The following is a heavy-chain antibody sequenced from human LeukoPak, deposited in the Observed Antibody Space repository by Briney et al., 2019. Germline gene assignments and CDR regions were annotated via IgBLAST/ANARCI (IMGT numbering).Heavy chain of an antibody. J-gene: IGHJ4*02. D-gene: IGHD3-10*01. Sequence: GGSLRLSCVASGFTFSSYWMHWVRQGPGKGLVWVTRINSDGSSTSYADFVKGRFTISRDNAKNTLYLQMNSLRAEDTAVYYCAKSYASGSSKFDYWGQGTLVTVSS. CDR2: INSDGSST. V-gene: IGHV3-74*01. CDR3: AKSYASGSSKFDY. CDR1: GFTFSSYW.